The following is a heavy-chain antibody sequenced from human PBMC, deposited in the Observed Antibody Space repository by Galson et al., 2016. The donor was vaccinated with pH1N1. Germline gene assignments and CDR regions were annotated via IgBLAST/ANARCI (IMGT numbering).Heavy chain of an antibody. Sequence: LSLTCAVSGYSIISGYYWGWARQAPGKGLEWVAYISSSGSAIYYADSVEGRFTISRENAGNSLFLQMSSLRAEDTAVYYCARDTSGHAPRPYGAFDIWGQGTMVTVSS. CDR2: ISSSGSAI. D-gene: IGHD3-10*01. CDR1: GYSIISGYY. J-gene: IGHJ3*02. CDR3: ARDTSGHAPRPYGAFDI. V-gene: IGHV3-11*04.